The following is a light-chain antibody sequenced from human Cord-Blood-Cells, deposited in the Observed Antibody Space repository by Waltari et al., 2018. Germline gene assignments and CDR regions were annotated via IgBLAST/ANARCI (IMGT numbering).Light chain of an antibody. CDR1: SRDVGGYNY. J-gene: IGLJ1*01. CDR3: SSYTSSSTLP. Sequence: QSALTQPASVSGSPGQSITISCTGTSRDVGGYNYVSWYQQHPGKAPKLMIYDVSNRPSGFSNRFSGSKAGNTASLTISGLQAEDEADYYCSSYTSSSTLPFGTGTKVTVL. V-gene: IGLV2-14*01. CDR2: DVS.